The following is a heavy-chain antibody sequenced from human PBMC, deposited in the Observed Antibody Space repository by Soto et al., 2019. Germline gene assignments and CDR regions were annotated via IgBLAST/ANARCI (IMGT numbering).Heavy chain of an antibody. Sequence: QVQLVESGGGLVKPGGSLRLSCAASGFTFSDYYMSWIRQAPGKGLEWVSYISSSSSYTNYADSVKGRFTIARDNAKNSLYLQMNSLRAEDTAVYYCARAGSSGRNDYWGQGTLVTVSS. CDR3: ARAGSSGRNDY. D-gene: IGHD6-13*01. CDR2: ISSSSSYT. V-gene: IGHV3-11*05. CDR1: GFTFSDYY. J-gene: IGHJ4*02.